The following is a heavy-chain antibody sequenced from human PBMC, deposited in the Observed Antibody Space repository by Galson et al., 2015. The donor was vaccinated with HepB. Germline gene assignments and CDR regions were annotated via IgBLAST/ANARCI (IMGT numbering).Heavy chain of an antibody. CDR2: ISGNGDST. Sequence: LRLSCAASGFAFDTHAMSWVRQAPGRGLEWISGISGNGDSTFYAGSVKGRFTVSRDNSNNMLYLQMNSLRAEDAGLYFCAKGYGLFDSWGQGILVTVSS. V-gene: IGHV3-23*01. CDR1: GFAFDTHA. D-gene: IGHD5-18*01. CDR3: AKGYGLFDS. J-gene: IGHJ5*01.